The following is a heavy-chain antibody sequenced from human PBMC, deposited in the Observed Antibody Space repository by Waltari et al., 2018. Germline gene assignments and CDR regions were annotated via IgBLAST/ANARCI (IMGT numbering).Heavy chain of an antibody. CDR2: IYHSGST. D-gene: IGHD2-2*01. CDR1: GYSISSGYY. CDR3: ARHRDIVVVPAATSRFWYFDL. V-gene: IGHV4-38-2*01. Sequence: QVQLQESGPGLVKPSETLSLTCAVSGYSISSGYYWGWIRQPPGKGLGWIGSIYHSGSTYYNPSLKSRVTISVDTSKNQFSLKLSSVTAADTAVYYCARHRDIVVVPAATSRFWYFDLWGHGTLVTVSS. J-gene: IGHJ2*01.